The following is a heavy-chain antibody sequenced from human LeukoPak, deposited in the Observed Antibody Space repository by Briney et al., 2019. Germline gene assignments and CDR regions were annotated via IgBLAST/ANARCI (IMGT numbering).Heavy chain of an antibody. CDR2: ISGSGGNT. D-gene: IGHD3-10*01. CDR1: GFTFSSYA. Sequence: PGGSLRLSCAASGFTFSSYAMSWVRQAPVKGLEWVSAISGSGGNTYYADSVKGRFTISRDNSKNTLYLQMNSLRAEDTAVYYCAKAQEKNYYGSGSYDGDYWGQGTLVTVSS. V-gene: IGHV3-23*01. J-gene: IGHJ4*02. CDR3: AKAQEKNYYGSGSYDGDY.